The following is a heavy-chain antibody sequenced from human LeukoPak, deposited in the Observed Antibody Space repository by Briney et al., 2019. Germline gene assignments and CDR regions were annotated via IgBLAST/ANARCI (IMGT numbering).Heavy chain of an antibody. D-gene: IGHD1-26*01. CDR3: ARPISSGSYSFDLGY. CDR2: IYYSGST. Sequence: SETLSLTCTVSGGSISNSSYYWGWIRQPPGKGLEWIGSIYYSGSTYYNPSLKSRVTISVDTSKNQFSLKLSSVTAADTAVYYCARPISSGSYSFDLGYWGQGTLVTVSS. V-gene: IGHV4-39*01. J-gene: IGHJ4*02. CDR1: GGSISNSSYY.